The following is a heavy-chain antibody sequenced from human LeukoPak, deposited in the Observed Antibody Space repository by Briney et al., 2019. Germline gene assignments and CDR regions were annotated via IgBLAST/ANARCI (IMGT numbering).Heavy chain of an antibody. J-gene: IGHJ4*02. V-gene: IGHV1-2*02. CDR2: INPNSGGT. CDR1: GYTFTGYY. D-gene: IGHD6-19*01. CDR3: ARDPHSSGWYYFDY. Sequence: ASVKVSCKASGYTFTGYYMHWVRQAPGQGLEWMGWINPNSGGTNYAQKFQGRVTMTRDTSISTAYMELSRLRSDDTAVYYCARDPHSSGWYYFDYWGQGTLVTVSS.